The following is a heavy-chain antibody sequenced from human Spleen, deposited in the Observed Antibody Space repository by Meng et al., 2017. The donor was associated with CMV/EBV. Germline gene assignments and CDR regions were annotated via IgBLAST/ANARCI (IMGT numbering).Heavy chain of an antibody. V-gene: IGHV1-2*02. CDR3: ASPTSPYYHYGMDV. Sequence: ASVKVSCKASGYTFTGYYMHWVRQVPGQGLECMGWINPNSGGTNYAQKFQGRVTLTRDTSISTAYMELSSLRSDDTAVYYCASPTSPYYHYGMDVWGQGTTVTVSS. CDR2: INPNSGGT. J-gene: IGHJ6*02. D-gene: IGHD6-6*01. CDR1: GYTFTGYY.